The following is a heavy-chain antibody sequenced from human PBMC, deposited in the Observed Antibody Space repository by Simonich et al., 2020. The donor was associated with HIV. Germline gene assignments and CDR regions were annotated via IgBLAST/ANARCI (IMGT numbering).Heavy chain of an antibody. CDR1: GYSISSGYC. CDR3: ARVLQFLYAFDI. V-gene: IGHV4-38-2*01. D-gene: IGHD3-3*01. J-gene: IGHJ3*02. Sequence: QVQLQESGPGLVKHSETLSLTCAVSGYSISSGYCWGWIRQPPGKGLEWIGSIYHSGSTYYNPALKSRVTISVDTSKNQFSLKLSSVTAADTAVYYGARVLQFLYAFDIWGQGTMVTVSS. CDR2: IYHSGST.